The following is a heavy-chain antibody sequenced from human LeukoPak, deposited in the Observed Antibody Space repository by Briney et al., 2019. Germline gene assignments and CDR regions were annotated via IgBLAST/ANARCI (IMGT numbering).Heavy chain of an antibody. CDR2: LSGSGANT. D-gene: IGHD2-15*01. CDR1: GFTFRNYA. J-gene: IGHJ1*01. Sequence: GGSLRLSCAASGFTFRNYAMIWVRQAPGKGLEWVSALSGSGANTYYADSVKGRFTISRDNSKNTLYLQMNSLRAEDTAVYYCAKMAVVAATPDYFQHWGQGTLVTVPS. CDR3: AKMAVVAATPDYFQH. V-gene: IGHV3-23*01.